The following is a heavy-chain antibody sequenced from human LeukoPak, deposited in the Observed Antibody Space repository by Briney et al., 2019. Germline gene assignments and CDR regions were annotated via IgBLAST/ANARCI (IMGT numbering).Heavy chain of an antibody. CDR3: ARPYYYDSRIDP. D-gene: IGHD3-22*01. J-gene: IGHJ5*02. Sequence: PSQTLSLTSTVSGGSISSGDYYWSWIRHPPGKALEWIGYTYYSGSTYYNPSLKSRATISVDTSKNQFSLKLTSMTAADTAVYYCARPYYYDSRIDPWGQGTLVTVSS. CDR1: GGSISSGDYY. V-gene: IGHV4-30-4*01. CDR2: TYYSGST.